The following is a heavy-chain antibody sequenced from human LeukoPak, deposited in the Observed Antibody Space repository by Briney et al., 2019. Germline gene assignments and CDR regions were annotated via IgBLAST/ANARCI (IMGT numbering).Heavy chain of an antibody. Sequence: ASVKVSCKASGYTFTHNFMHWVRQAPGQGLEWMGIINPSGDNTWYAQKFQGRVTMTRDMATSTDYMEVISLRSEDTAVYYCARDNSMGDSAWWFDPWGQGTLVTVSS. CDR1: GYTFTHNF. CDR3: ARDNSMGDSAWWFDP. CDR2: INPSGDNT. V-gene: IGHV1-46*01. D-gene: IGHD5-12*01. J-gene: IGHJ5*02.